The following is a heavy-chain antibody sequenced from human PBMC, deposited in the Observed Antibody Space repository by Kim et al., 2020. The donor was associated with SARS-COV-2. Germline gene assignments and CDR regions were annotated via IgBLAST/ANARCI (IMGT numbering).Heavy chain of an antibody. CDR1: GGSISSSTYY. V-gene: IGHV4-39*07. J-gene: IGHJ6*02. D-gene: IGHD3-10*01. CDR2: IYYSGST. CDR3: ARVGGGPYGSGSFLYYYYGMDV. Sequence: SETLSLTCTVSGGSISSSTYYWGWIRQPPGKGLEWIGSIYYSGSTYYNPSLKSRVTISVDTSKNQFSLKLSSVTAADTAVYYCARVGGGPYGSGSFLYYYYGMDVWGQGTTVTVSS.